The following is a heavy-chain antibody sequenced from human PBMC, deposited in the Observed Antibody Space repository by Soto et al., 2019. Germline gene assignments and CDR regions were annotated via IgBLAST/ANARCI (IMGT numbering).Heavy chain of an antibody. Sequence: SETLSLTCTVSGGSISSSSYSWGWIRQPPGKGLEWIGSIYYSGSTYYNPSLKSRVTISVDTSNNQFSLKLSSVTAADTAVYYCARQNIVATIFPYWGQGTLITVYS. V-gene: IGHV4-39*01. J-gene: IGHJ4*02. CDR2: IYYSGST. D-gene: IGHD5-12*01. CDR3: ARQNIVATIFPY. CDR1: GGSISSSSYS.